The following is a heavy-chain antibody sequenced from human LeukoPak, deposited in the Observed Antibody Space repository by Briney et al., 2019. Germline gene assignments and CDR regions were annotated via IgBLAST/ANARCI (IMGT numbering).Heavy chain of an antibody. D-gene: IGHD1-1*01. Sequence: SGGSLGLSCAASGFTFSGSAMHGVRQASGKGLEWVGRIRSKTNSYATAYAASVKGRFTISRDDSKNTAYLQLNSLKTEDTAVYYCTRFGSDDGEYAYWGQGTLVTVSS. CDR1: GFTFSGSA. CDR2: IRSKTNSYAT. J-gene: IGHJ4*02. CDR3: TRFGSDDGEYAY. V-gene: IGHV3-73*01.